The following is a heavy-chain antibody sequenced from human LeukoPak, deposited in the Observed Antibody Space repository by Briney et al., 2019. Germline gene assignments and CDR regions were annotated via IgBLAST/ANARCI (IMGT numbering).Heavy chain of an antibody. D-gene: IGHD2/OR15-2a*01. V-gene: IGHV3-30*18. CDR1: GFTFSSYG. CDR2: IPYDGSNK. J-gene: IGHJ4*02. Sequence: GGSLRLSCAASGFTFSSYGMHWVRQAPGKGLEWVAVIPYDGSNKYYADSVKGRFTISRDNSKNTLYLQMNSLRAEDTAVYYCAKTKLIISYFDYWGQGTLVTVSS. CDR3: AKTKLIISYFDY.